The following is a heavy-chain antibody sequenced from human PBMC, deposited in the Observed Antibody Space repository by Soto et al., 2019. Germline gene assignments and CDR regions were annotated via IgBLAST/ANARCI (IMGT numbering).Heavy chain of an antibody. CDR2: ISGTKSFT. CDR3: QPGSITMIVVVNFDY. J-gene: IGHJ4*02. D-gene: IGHD3-22*01. CDR1: GLTFSDYY. V-gene: IGHV3-11*06. Sequence: PGGSLRLSCASSGLTFSDYYMSWIRQAPGKGLEIVSYISGTKSFTDYADSVKGRFTISRDNSKNTLYLQMNSLRAEDTAVYYCQPGSITMIVVVNFDYWGQGTLVTISS.